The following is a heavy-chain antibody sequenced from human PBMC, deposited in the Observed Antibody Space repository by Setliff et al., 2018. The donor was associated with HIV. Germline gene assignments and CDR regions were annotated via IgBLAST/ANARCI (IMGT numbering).Heavy chain of an antibody. CDR2: MSTDNGNT. CDR1: GYSFSSYG. CDR3: VTGSAARPSRYSFYYMDV. D-gene: IGHD6-6*01. Sequence: ASVKVSCKASGYSFSSYGIGWVRLAPGQGLEWMGWMSTDNGNTNYAQKVQGRVTMTTDTGTRTAYMELRSLRSEDTAVYYYVTGSAARPSRYSFYYMDVWGKGTTVTVSS. V-gene: IGHV1-18*01. J-gene: IGHJ6*03.